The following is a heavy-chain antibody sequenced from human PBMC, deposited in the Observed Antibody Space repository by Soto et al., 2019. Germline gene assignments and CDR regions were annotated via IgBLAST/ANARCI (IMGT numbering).Heavy chain of an antibody. V-gene: IGHV4-39*01. CDR2: IYYSGST. D-gene: IGHD6-25*01. CDR1: GGSISGSGYY. J-gene: IGHJ6*02. CDR3: ARPAAASYYYFAMDV. Sequence: SETLSLTCTVSGGSISGSGYYWGWVRQPPGKGLEWIGSIYYSGSTYYNPSLKSRVTISVDTSKNQFSLKLNSVTAADTAVYYCARPAAASYYYFAMDVWGQGTTVTVSS.